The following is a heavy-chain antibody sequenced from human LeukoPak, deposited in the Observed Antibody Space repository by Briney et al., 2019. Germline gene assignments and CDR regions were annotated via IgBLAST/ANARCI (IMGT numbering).Heavy chain of an antibody. CDR1: GGSISSYY. CDR3: ARVDYDILTGYSLDAFDI. V-gene: IGHV4-59*01. J-gene: IGHJ3*02. CDR2: IYYSGST. Sequence: SETLSLTCTVSGGSISSYYWSWLRQPPGKGLDWIGYIYYSGSTNYNPSLKSRVTISVDTSKNQFSLKLSSVTAADTAVYYCARVDYDILTGYSLDAFDIWGQGTMVTVSS. D-gene: IGHD3-9*01.